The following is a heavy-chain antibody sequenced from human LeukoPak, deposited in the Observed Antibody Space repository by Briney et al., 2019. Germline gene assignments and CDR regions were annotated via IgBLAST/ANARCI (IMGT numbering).Heavy chain of an antibody. J-gene: IGHJ4*02. CDR1: GFPFGSYV. CDR2: INHNAEMI. V-gene: IGHV3-48*03. D-gene: IGHD4-17*01. CDR3: AREKSGDYYFDY. Sequence: GGSLRLSCEASGFPFGSYVMSWVRQAPGKGLEWIAYINHNAEMIFYPDFVKGRFTISRDNAKNSLYLQMNSLRAEDTAVYYCAREKSGDYYFDYWGQGTLVTVSS.